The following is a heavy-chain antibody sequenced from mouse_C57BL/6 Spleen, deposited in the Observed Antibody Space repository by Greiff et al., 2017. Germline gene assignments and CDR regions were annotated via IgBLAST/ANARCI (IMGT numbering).Heavy chain of an antibody. CDR1: GFNIKDYY. Sequence: EVQLQQSGAELVKPGASVKLSCTASGFNIKDYYMHWVKQRPEQGLEWIGRIDPADGDTKYAPKFQGQATIAADTSSNTAYLQLSSLASEDTAVYSSAGGPTKRNAMDYWGQGTSVTVSS. D-gene: IGHD2-10*01. V-gene: IGHV14-2*01. CDR2: IDPADGDT. J-gene: IGHJ4*01. CDR3: AGGPTKRNAMDY.